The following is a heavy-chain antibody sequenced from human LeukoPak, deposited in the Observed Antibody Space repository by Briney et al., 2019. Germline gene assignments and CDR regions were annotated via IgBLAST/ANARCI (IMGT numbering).Heavy chain of an antibody. D-gene: IGHD3-22*01. J-gene: IGHJ4*02. Sequence: AGTLTLSCAASGFTFSSYNMNWVRQPPGKGLEWVSYISSSSSYIYYADSVKGRFTISRDNAKNSLYLQINSLRAEDTAVYYCARGTMIVVVITLGYWGQGTLVTVSS. V-gene: IGHV3-21*01. CDR3: ARGTMIVVVITLGY. CDR2: ISSSSSYI. CDR1: GFTFSSYN.